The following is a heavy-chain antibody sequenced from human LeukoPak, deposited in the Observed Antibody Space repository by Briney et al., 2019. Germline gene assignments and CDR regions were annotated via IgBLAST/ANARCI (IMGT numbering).Heavy chain of an antibody. CDR2: IYGGGNI. CDR1: GFTVSSNY. D-gene: IGHD5-24*01. Sequence: GGSLRLSCAASGFTVSSNYMNWDRQAPGKGLEWVSVIYGGGNIYYADSVKGRFTISRDNSKNTLYLQMNSLRAEDTAVYYCARGAGYNYPYYFDYWGQGTLVTVSS. CDR3: ARGAGYNYPYYFDY. J-gene: IGHJ4*02. V-gene: IGHV3-53*01.